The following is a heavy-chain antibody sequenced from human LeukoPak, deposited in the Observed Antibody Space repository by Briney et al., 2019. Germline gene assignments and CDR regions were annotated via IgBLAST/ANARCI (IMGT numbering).Heavy chain of an antibody. V-gene: IGHV5-51*01. Sequence: HGESLKISCKASGYKFTNYWIGWVRQMPGKGLEWMTIIYPGDSETRYSSSFQGQVIISADKSIGTMYLQWSSLKASDTAMYYCARALRTGQGDYVPVLWGQGTLVIVSS. D-gene: IGHD4-17*01. J-gene: IGHJ4*02. CDR1: GYKFTNYW. CDR2: IYPGDSET. CDR3: ARALRTGQGDYVPVL.